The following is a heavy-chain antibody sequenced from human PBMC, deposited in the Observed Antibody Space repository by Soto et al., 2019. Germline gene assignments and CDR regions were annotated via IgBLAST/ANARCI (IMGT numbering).Heavy chain of an antibody. J-gene: IGHJ5*01. CDR3: AGDPDSHYNDSHAYSYP. V-gene: IGHV1-69*13. CDR2: IIPIFGTA. D-gene: IGHD3-22*01. CDR1: GGTFSSSS. Sequence: SVKVSCKASGGTFSSSSISWVRQAPGQGLEWMGGIIPIFGTANYTQKFQGRVTITADESTSTAYMELSSLSSDDTAVYYCAGDPDSHYNDSHAYSYPWGQ.